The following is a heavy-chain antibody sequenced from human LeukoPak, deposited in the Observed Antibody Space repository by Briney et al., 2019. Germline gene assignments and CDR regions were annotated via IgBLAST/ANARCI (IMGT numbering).Heavy chain of an antibody. CDR2: ISGSGGST. D-gene: IGHD2-8*01. CDR3: ARDHGLANELPGDFDY. J-gene: IGHJ4*02. V-gene: IGHV3-23*01. CDR1: GFTFSSYA. Sequence: GGSLRLSCAASGFTFSSYAMSWVRQAPGKGLEWVSAISGSGGSTYYADSVKGRFTISRDNSKNSLYLQMNSLRAEDTAVYYCARDHGLANELPGDFDYWGQGTLVTVSS.